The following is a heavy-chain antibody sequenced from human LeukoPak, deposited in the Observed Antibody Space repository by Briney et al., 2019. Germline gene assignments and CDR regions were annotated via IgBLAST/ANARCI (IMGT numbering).Heavy chain of an antibody. Sequence: RSGGSLRLSCAASGFTFSSYGMHWVRQAPGKGLEWVAFIRYDGSNKYYAGSVKGRFTISRDNAKNALYLQMDSLRAEDTAVYYCVREGGGWRGDAFDIWGQGTMVTVSS. V-gene: IGHV3-30*02. J-gene: IGHJ3*02. CDR3: VREGGGWRGDAFDI. D-gene: IGHD6-19*01. CDR1: GFTFSSYG. CDR2: IRYDGSNK.